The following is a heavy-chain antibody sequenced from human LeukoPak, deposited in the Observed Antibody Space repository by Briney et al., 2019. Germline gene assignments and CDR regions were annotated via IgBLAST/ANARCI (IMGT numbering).Heavy chain of an antibody. V-gene: IGHV5-51*01. J-gene: IGHJ4*02. CDR1: GYSFTSYW. CDR3: ARGLGYCSSTSCYFDY. CDR2: IYPGDSDT. Sequence: GESLRISCKGSGYSFTSYWIGWVRQMPGKGLEWMGIIYPGDSDTRYSPSFQGQVTISADKSISTAYLQWSSLKASDTAMYYCARGLGYCSSTSCYFDYWGQGTLVTVSS. D-gene: IGHD2-2*01.